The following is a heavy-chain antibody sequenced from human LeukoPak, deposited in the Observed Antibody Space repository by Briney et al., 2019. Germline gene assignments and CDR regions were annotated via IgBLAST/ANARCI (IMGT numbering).Heavy chain of an antibody. D-gene: IGHD2-2*01. CDR3: ARESGVRLVVNCSSTSCPIPPKTNYYYYYMDV. CDR1: GYTFTSYD. V-gene: IGHV1-8*03. J-gene: IGHJ6*03. Sequence: ASVKVSCKASGYTFTSYDINWVRQATGQGLEWMGWMNPNSGNTGYAQKFQGRVTITRNTSISTAYMELSSLRSEDTAVYYCARESGVRLVVNCSSTSCPIPPKTNYYYYYMDVWGKGTTVTVSS. CDR2: MNPNSGNT.